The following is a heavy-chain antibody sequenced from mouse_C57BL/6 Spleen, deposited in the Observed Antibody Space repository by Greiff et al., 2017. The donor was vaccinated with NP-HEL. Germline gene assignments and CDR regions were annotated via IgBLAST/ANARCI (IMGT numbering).Heavy chain of an antibody. CDR2: IYPRSGNT. V-gene: IGHV1-81*01. CDR3: ARTYYSKREFDY. D-gene: IGHD2-5*01. J-gene: IGHJ2*01. Sequence: VQLQQSGAELARPGASVKLSCKASGYTFTSYGISWVKQRPGQGLEWIGEIYPRSGNTYYNEKFKGKATLTADKSSSTAYMELRGLTSEDSAVYFGARTYYSKREFDYWGQGTTLTVSS. CDR1: GYTFTSYG.